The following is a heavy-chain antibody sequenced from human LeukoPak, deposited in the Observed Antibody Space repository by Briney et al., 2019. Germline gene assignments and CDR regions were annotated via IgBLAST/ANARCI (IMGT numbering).Heavy chain of an antibody. Sequence: GGSLRLSCAASGFTFSSYSMNWVRQAPGKGLEWVSAISGSGGSTYYADSVKGRFTVSRDNSKNTLYLQMNSLRAEDTAVYYCAKSPRRYCSGGSCYMDYWGQGTLVTVSS. CDR1: GFTFSSYS. CDR3: AKSPRRYCSGGSCYMDY. CDR2: ISGSGGST. V-gene: IGHV3-23*01. J-gene: IGHJ4*02. D-gene: IGHD2-15*01.